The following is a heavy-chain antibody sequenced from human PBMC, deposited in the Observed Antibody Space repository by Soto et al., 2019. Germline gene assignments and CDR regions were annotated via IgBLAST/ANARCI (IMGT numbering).Heavy chain of an antibody. D-gene: IGHD2-8*01. J-gene: IGHJ6*02. CDR2: IIPISGTT. CDR1: GGTFSSYA. V-gene: IGHV1-69*13. CDR3: ARVRCFNGLCHTADYGMDV. Sequence: SVKVSCKASGGTFSSYAISWVRQAPGQGLEWMGGIIPISGTTNYAQKFQGRVAITADESTDTVYMELSRLRSEDTAVYFCARVRCFNGLCHTADYGMDVWGQGTTVTVSS.